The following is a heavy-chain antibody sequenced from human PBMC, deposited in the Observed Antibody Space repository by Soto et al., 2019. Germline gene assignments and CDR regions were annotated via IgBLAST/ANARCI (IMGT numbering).Heavy chain of an antibody. CDR3: AKEGADWSYVRFFDY. CDR2: ISYDGSNK. V-gene: IGHV3-30*18. Sequence: GGSLRLSCAASGFTFSSYGMHWVRQAPGKGLEWVAVISYDGSNKYYADSVKGRFTISRDNSKNTLYLQMSSLRAEDTAVYYCAKEGADWSYVRFFDYWGQGTLVTAPQ. CDR1: GFTFSSYG. J-gene: IGHJ4*02. D-gene: IGHD1-7*01.